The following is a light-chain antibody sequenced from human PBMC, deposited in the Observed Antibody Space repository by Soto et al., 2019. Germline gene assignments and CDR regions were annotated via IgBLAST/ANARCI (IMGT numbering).Light chain of an antibody. CDR1: SGDVGNFNL. CDR2: EVT. CDR3: CSYAGGSIYVL. J-gene: IGLJ2*01. V-gene: IGLV2-23*02. Sequence: QSALTQPASVSGSPGQSITISCTGTSGDVGNFNLVSWYQQHPGKAPNLIIFEVTKRPSGVFNRFSGSKSGNTASLTISGLQAEDAADYYCCSYAGGSIYVLFGGGTKLTVL.